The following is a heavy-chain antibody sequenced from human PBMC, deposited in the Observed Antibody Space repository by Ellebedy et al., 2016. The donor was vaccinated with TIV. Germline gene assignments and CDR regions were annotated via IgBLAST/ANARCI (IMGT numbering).Heavy chain of an antibody. Sequence: GESLKISXKGSGYSFTSYWIGWVRQMPGKGLEWMGILYPGDSDTRYSPSFQGQVTISADKSISTAYLQWSSLKASDTAMYYCARGRGDYGLAYYYYYGMDVWGQGTTVTVSS. CDR1: GYSFTSYW. CDR3: ARGRGDYGLAYYYYYGMDV. J-gene: IGHJ6*02. CDR2: LYPGDSDT. V-gene: IGHV5-51*01. D-gene: IGHD4-17*01.